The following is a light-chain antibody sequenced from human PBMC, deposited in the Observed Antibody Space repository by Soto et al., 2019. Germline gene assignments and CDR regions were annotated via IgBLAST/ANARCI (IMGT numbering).Light chain of an antibody. V-gene: IGKV3-20*01. CDR2: GAS. CDR1: QSISSSF. Sequence: EIVLTQSPGTLSLSPGERATLSCRASQSISSSFLGWYQQKPGQAPRLLIYGASSRATGIPDRFSGSGSGTDFTLTIGRLEAEDFAVYYCQQYGSSPWTFGQGTKVEIK. CDR3: QQYGSSPWT. J-gene: IGKJ1*01.